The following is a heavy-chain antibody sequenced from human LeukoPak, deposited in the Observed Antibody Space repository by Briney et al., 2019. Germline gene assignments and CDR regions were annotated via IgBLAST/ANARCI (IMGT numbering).Heavy chain of an antibody. CDR3: ARANYGDYVGY. Sequence: ASVKVSCKASGYTFSSYVIHWVRQAPGQRLEWMGWINAGNGNTKYSQKFQDRVTITRDTSASTAYMDLSSLRFEDTAVYYCARANYGDYVGYWGQGTLVTVSS. CDR1: GYTFSSYV. J-gene: IGHJ4*02. D-gene: IGHD4-17*01. V-gene: IGHV1-3*01. CDR2: INAGNGNT.